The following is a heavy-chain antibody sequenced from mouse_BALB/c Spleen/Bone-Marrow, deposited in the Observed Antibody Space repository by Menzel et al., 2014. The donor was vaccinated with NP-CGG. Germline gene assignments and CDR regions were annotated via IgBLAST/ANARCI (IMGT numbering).Heavy chain of an antibody. CDR2: IYPGSGNT. Sequence: VQLVESGPELVKPGASVKISCEASGYTFTDYCINWVKQKPGQGLEWIGWIYPGSGNTQYNEKFKGKATLTVDTSSNTAYMQLSSLTSEGTAVYFCARPPYYYGSRPYWYFDVWGAGTTVTVSS. V-gene: IGHV1-84*02. CDR1: GYTFTDYC. J-gene: IGHJ1*01. CDR3: ARPPYYYGSRPYWYFDV. D-gene: IGHD1-1*01.